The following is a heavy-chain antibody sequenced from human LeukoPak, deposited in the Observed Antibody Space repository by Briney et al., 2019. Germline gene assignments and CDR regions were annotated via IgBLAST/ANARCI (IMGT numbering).Heavy chain of an antibody. J-gene: IGHJ5*02. D-gene: IGHD3-22*01. Sequence: GESLKISCKGSGYSFTSYWIGWVRQMPGKGLEWMGIIYPGDSDTRYSPSFQGQVTISADKSISTAYLQWSSLKASDTAMYYCARQFIYDNSGYESWAFDPWGQGTLVTVSS. CDR1: GYSFTSYW. V-gene: IGHV5-51*01. CDR2: IYPGDSDT. CDR3: ARQFIYDNSGYESWAFDP.